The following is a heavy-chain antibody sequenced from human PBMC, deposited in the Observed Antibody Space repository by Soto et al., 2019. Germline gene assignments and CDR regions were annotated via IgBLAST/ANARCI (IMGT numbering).Heavy chain of an antibody. J-gene: IGHJ4*02. D-gene: IGHD3-22*01. CDR1: GFTFSRYS. Sequence: SLRLSCAASGFTFSRYSMNWVRQAPGKGLEWLSYISSSSNTIYYADSVKGRFTISRDNAKNSLYLQMNSLRDEDTAVYYCARDFRMGPDYSGYYPNYFDYWGQGTLVTVSS. CDR3: ARDFRMGPDYSGYYPNYFDY. CDR2: ISSSSNTI. V-gene: IGHV3-48*02.